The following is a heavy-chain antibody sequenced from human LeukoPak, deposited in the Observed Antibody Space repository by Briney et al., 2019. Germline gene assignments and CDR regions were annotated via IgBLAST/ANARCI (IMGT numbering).Heavy chain of an antibody. J-gene: IGHJ4*02. CDR3: AGGPYCGGDCYSNGDFDY. CDR1: GFTFSSYS. Sequence: GGSLRLSCAASGFTFSSYSMNWVRQAPGKGLEWVSSISSSSSYIYYADSVKGRFTISRDNAKNSLYLQMNSLRAEDTAVYYCAGGPYCGGDCYSNGDFDYWGQGTLVTVSS. CDR2: ISSSSSYI. V-gene: IGHV3-21*01. D-gene: IGHD2-21*02.